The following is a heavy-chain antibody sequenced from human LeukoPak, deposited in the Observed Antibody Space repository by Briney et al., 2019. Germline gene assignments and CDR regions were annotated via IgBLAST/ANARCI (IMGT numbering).Heavy chain of an antibody. D-gene: IGHD1-26*01. CDR3: YRILTAGGAR. CDR1: GYTFTDYY. J-gene: IGHJ4*02. V-gene: IGHV1-2*02. CDR2: IKPNNGT. Sequence: ASVKVSCKASGYTFTDYYLHWLRQAPGQGLEWMGWIKPNNGTNYAQRFQGRVTMTGDTSISTAYMELSSLRSDNTAVYYLYRILTAGGARWGQGTLVTVSS.